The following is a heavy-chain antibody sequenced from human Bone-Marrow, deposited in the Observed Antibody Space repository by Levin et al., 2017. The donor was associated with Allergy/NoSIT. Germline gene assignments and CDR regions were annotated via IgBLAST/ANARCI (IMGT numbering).Heavy chain of an antibody. D-gene: IGHD6-19*01. CDR1: GYTFTNYG. CDR3: ARDRAVAKNLYGY. Sequence: WASVKVSCKASGYTFTNYGITWVRQAPGQGLEWMGWISPYNGDTYDAQKLQGRITMTTDTATSTAYMELRNLTPDDTAVYFCARDRAVAKNLYGYWGQGTLVTVSS. J-gene: IGHJ4*02. V-gene: IGHV1-18*01. CDR2: ISPYNGDT.